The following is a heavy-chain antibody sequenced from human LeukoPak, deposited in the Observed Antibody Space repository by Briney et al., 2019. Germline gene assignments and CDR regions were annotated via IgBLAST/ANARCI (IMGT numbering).Heavy chain of an antibody. D-gene: IGHD1-26*01. CDR2: IYYSGST. Sequence: SETLSLTCTVSGGSISSYYWSWIRQPPGKGLEWIGYIYYSGSTNYNPSPKSRVTISVDTSKNQFSLKLSSVTAADTAVYYCAREGSSGSYPDYWGQGTLVTVSS. J-gene: IGHJ4*02. CDR3: AREGSSGSYPDY. V-gene: IGHV4-59*12. CDR1: GGSISSYY.